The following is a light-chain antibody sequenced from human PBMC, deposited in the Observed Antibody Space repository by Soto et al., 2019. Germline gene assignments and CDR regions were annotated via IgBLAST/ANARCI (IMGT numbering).Light chain of an antibody. Sequence: EIVMTQSPATLSVSPGERVTLSCRASQSVSSNLAWFQQKPAQGPRLLIYGASTRATGIPARFSGSGSETEFTLTISSLQSEDFAVYYCQQYNNWPPLTFGGGTKVEIK. CDR1: QSVSSN. J-gene: IGKJ4*01. CDR2: GAS. CDR3: QQYNNWPPLT. V-gene: IGKV3-15*01.